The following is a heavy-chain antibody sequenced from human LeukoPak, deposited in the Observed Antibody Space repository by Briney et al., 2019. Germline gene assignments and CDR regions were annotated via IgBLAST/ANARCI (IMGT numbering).Heavy chain of an antibody. CDR3: AVGLWFGEYDFDY. J-gene: IGHJ4*02. V-gene: IGHV3-21*01. Sequence: GGSLRLSCAASGFTFSSYSMNWVRQAPGKGLEWVSVIDSSSSYIWYADSVKGRFTVSRDNAKNSLYLQMNSLRAEDTAVYYCAVGLWFGEYDFDYWGQGTLVTVSS. CDR2: IDSSSSYI. D-gene: IGHD3-10*01. CDR1: GFTFSSYS.